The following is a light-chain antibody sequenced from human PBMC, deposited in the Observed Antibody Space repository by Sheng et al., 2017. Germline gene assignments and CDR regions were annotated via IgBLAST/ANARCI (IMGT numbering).Light chain of an antibody. V-gene: IGKV1-39*01. J-gene: IGKJ1*01. Sequence: DIQMTQSPSSLSASVGERITITCRASQRISTSLNWYQQKMGEAPKLLIYAASSLLSGVPSRFTGSGSGTDFTLTINNLHPEDFATYYCQQAYSPLWTFGQGTKVQIK. CDR1: QRISTS. CDR3: QQAYSPLWT. CDR2: AAS.